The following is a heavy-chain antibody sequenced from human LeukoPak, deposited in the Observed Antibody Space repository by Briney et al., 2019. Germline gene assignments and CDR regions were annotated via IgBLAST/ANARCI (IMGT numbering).Heavy chain of an antibody. CDR2: IIPIFGTA. D-gene: IGHD3-3*01. J-gene: IGHJ6*03. V-gene: IGHV1-69*05. Sequence: SVKVSCKASGGTCSSYAISWVRQAPGQGLEWMGRIIPIFGTANYAQKFQGRVTITTDESTSTAYMELSSLRSEDTAVYYCARGAGGFWSGYYRRDYYYYYMDVWGKGTTVTVSS. CDR1: GGTCSSYA. CDR3: ARGAGGFWSGYYRRDYYYYYMDV.